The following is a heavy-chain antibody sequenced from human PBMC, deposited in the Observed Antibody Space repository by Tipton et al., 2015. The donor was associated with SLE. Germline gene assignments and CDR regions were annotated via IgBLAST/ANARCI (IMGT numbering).Heavy chain of an antibody. D-gene: IGHD1-14*01. CDR2: IYHSGST. CDR3: ARDGSAFDI. CDR1: GGSISSYY. Sequence: TLSLTCTVSGGSISSYYWSWIRQPPGKGLEWIGYIYHSGSTNYNHFLKSRVTISVDTSKNQFSLKLSSVTAADTAVYYCARDGSAFDIWGQGTMVTVSS. V-gene: IGHV4-59*01. J-gene: IGHJ3*02.